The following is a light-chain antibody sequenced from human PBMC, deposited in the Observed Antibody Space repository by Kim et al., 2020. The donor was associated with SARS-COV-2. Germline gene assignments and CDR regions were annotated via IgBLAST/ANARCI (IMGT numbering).Light chain of an antibody. Sequence: GLSVTLSGTGTSSDIGGSNYVSWYQQHPGKAPKLMIYEVTKRPSGVPDRFSGSKSGNTASLTVSGLQAEDEAEYYCSSYAGSSNLVFGGGTQLTVL. J-gene: IGLJ2*01. CDR2: EVT. V-gene: IGLV2-8*01. CDR1: SSDIGGSNY. CDR3: SSYAGSSNLV.